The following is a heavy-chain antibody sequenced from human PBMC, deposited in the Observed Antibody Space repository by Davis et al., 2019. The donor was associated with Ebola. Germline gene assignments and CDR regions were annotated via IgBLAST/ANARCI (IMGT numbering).Heavy chain of an antibody. CDR2: IWYDGSNK. CDR1: GFTFSSYG. J-gene: IGHJ5*02. D-gene: IGHD3-9*01. Sequence: GESLKISCAASGFTFSSYGMHWVRQAPGKGLEWVAVIWYDGSNKYYADSVKGRFTISRDNSKNTLYLQMNSLRAEDTAVYYCARGARYLLVRDWFDPWGQGILVTVSS. CDR3: ARGARYLLVRDWFDP. V-gene: IGHV3-33*01.